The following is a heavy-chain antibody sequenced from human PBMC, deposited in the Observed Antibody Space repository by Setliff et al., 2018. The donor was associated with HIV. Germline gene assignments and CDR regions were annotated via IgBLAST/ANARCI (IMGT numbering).Heavy chain of an antibody. V-gene: IGHV4-31*03. CDR2: IYYSGSA. CDR1: GGSISSGGYY. J-gene: IGHJ3*02. CDR3: ARVSQKLDLRGGTFDI. Sequence: KPSETLSLTCTVSGGSISSGGYYWSWIRQHPGKGLEWIGYIYYSGSAYYNPSLKSRITISVDTSKNQFSLKLSSVTAADTAVYYCARVSQKLDLRGGTFDIWGQGTMVTVSS. D-gene: IGHD1-1*01.